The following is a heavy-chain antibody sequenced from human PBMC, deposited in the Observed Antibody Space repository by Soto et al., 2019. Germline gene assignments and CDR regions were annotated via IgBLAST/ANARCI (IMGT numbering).Heavy chain of an antibody. CDR1: GYTFINYG. J-gene: IGHJ3*01. D-gene: IGHD1-26*01. CDR3: ARWSATVGGAEAFDV. CDR2: LSAYNGDT. Sequence: QVQLVQSGAEVKKPGASVRVSCKTSGYTFINYGITWVRQAPGQGLEWMGWLSAYNGDTSSSEKLQDRFTMTTDTSTNTVYMDLRSLTSDDTAVYYCARWSATVGGAEAFDVWGQGTMVIVSS. V-gene: IGHV1-18*01.